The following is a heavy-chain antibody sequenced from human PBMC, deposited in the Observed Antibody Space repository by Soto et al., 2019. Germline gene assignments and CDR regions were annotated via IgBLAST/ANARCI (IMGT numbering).Heavy chain of an antibody. J-gene: IGHJ4*02. Sequence: QLQLQESGPGLVKPSETLSLTCTVSGGSISSSSYYWGGIRQPPGKGLEWIGSFHYGGSTYYNPSLKSRVTISVDTSKNDFSLQLGSVTAADTAVYYCSRSPGDWAPCDYWGQGTLVTVSS. CDR2: FHYGGST. V-gene: IGHV4-39*02. CDR3: SRSPGDWAPCDY. D-gene: IGHD3-10*01. CDR1: GGSISSSSYY.